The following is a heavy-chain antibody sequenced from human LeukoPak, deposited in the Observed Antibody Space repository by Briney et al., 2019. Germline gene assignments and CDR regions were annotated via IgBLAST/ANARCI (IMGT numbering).Heavy chain of an antibody. Sequence: PGGSLRLSCAASRFTFSTYWMSWVRQAPGKGLEWVANIKQDGSEKYYVDSAKGRFIISRDNAKNSLYLQMNSLRAEDTAVYYCARDRTWFGELLGYYFDYWGQGTLVTVSS. V-gene: IGHV3-7*03. J-gene: IGHJ4*02. D-gene: IGHD3-10*01. CDR3: ARDRTWFGELLGYYFDY. CDR2: IKQDGSEK. CDR1: RFTFSTYW.